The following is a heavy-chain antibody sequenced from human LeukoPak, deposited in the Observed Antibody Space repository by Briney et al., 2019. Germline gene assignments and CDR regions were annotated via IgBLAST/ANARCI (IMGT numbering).Heavy chain of an antibody. CDR2: IKSKTDGGTT. J-gene: IGHJ4*02. D-gene: IGHD3-3*01. CDR1: GFTFSSYW. CDR3: TTEDIWSGLDY. V-gene: IGHV3-15*01. Sequence: PGGSLRLSCAASGFTFSSYWMSWVRQAPGKGLEWVGRIKSKTDGGTTDYAAPVKGRFTISRDDSKNTLYPQMNSLKTEDTAVYYCTTEDIWSGLDYWGQGTLVTVSS.